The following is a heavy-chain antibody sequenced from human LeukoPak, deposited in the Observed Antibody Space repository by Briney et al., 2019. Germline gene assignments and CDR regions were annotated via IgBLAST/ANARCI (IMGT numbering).Heavy chain of an antibody. CDR2: IYYSGST. V-gene: IGHV4-59*01. Sequence: PSETLSLTCTVSGGSISSYYWSWIRQPPGKGLEWIGYIYYSGSTIYNPSLKSRVTISVDTSKNQFSLKLISVTAADTAVYYCAREGIAAAGTIGSSWFDPWGQGTLVTVSS. D-gene: IGHD6-13*01. J-gene: IGHJ5*02. CDR1: GGSISSYY. CDR3: AREGIAAAGTIGSSWFDP.